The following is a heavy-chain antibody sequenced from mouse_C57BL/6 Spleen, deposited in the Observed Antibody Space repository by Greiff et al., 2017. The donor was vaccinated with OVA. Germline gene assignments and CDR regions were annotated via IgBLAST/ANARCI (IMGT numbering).Heavy chain of an antibody. CDR2: IYPGAGDT. J-gene: IGHJ4*01. CDR1: GYAFSSSW. CDR3: ARQRGDY. V-gene: IGHV1-82*01. Sequence: QVQLQQSGPELVKPGASVKISCKASGYAFSSSWMNWVKQRPGKGLEWIGRIYPGAGDTNYNGKFKGQATLTADKSSSTAYMQLSSLTSEDSAVYFCARQRGDYWGQGTSVTVSS.